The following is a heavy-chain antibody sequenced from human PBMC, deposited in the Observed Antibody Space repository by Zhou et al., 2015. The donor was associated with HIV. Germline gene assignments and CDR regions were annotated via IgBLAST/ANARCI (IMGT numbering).Heavy chain of an antibody. Sequence: QVQLVQSGAEVKKPGSSVRVSCKASGGTFSSYGISWVRKAPGQGLEWMGGIIPVLGTTHYAQSFQGRVSITADRSTSTAYMEVRSLTSEDTAVYYCARSLITMIVVGLEYYYGMDVWGQGTTVTVSS. D-gene: IGHD3-22*01. CDR3: ARSLITMIVVGLEYYYGMDV. V-gene: IGHV1-69*06. CDR2: IIPVLGTT. J-gene: IGHJ6*02. CDR1: GGTFSSYG.